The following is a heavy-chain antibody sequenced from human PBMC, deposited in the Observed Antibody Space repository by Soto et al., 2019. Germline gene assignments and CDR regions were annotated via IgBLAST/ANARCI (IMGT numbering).Heavy chain of an antibody. J-gene: IGHJ4*02. CDR1: GFTFSSYW. CDR2: IKQDGSEK. D-gene: IGHD3-10*01. V-gene: IGHV3-7*04. CDR3: VGLVRGGDY. Sequence: EVQVVESGGGLVQPGGSLRLSCAASGFTFSSYWMSWVRQAPGKGLEWVANIKQDGSEKYYVDSLKGRFTISRDNAKNSLDLQMNSLRAEDTAVYYCVGLVRGGDYWGQGTLVTVSS.